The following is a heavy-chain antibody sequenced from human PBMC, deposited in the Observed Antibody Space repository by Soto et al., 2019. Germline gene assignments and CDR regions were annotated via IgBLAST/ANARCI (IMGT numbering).Heavy chain of an antibody. J-gene: IGHJ5*02. Sequence: QVQLQESGPGLVKPSQTRSLTCTVSGGSISSGGYYWSWIRQHPGKGLEWIGYIYYSGSTYYNPSLKSRVTISVDTSKNQFSLKLSSVTAADTAVYYCARGFKDIVVVPAAIQLGFDPWGQGTLVTVSS. CDR2: IYYSGST. D-gene: IGHD2-2*02. CDR1: GGSISSGGYY. CDR3: ARGFKDIVVVPAAIQLGFDP. V-gene: IGHV4-31*03.